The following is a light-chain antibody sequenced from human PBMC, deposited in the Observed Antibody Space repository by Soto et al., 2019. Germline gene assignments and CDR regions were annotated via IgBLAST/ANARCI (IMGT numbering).Light chain of an antibody. J-gene: IGLJ3*02. Sequence: ALTQPASVSGSPGQSITISCTGTSSDIGGYKYVSWYQQYPGKAPKLMIYEVSNRPSGVSNRFSGSKSGNTASLTISGLQAEDEADYYCSSHTSSNTWVFGGGTKVTVL. CDR2: EVS. CDR1: SSDIGGYKY. V-gene: IGLV2-14*01. CDR3: SSHTSSNTWV.